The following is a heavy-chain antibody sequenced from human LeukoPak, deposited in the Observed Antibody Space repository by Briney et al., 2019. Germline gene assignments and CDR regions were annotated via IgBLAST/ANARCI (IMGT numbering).Heavy chain of an antibody. CDR2: IYYSGST. Sequence: SETLSLTCTVSGGSISSGGYYWSWIRQHPGEGLEWIGYIYYSGSTYYNPSLKSRVTISVDTSKDQFSLKLSSVTAADTAVYYCARDPKYYYDSSGYYYIIWGQGTMVTVSS. V-gene: IGHV4-31*03. D-gene: IGHD3-22*01. J-gene: IGHJ3*02. CDR1: GGSISSGGYY. CDR3: ARDPKYYYDSSGYYYII.